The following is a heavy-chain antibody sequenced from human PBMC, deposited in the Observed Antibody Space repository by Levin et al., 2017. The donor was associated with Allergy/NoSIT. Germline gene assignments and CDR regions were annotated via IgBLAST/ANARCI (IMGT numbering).Heavy chain of an antibody. Sequence: GASVKVSCKASGGTFSSYAISWVRQAPGQGLEWMGGIIPIFGTANYAQKFQGRVTITADESTSTAYMELSSLRSEDTAVYYCAPSRGLRNLGAFDIWGQGTMVTVSS. J-gene: IGHJ3*02. D-gene: IGHD5-12*01. CDR3: APSRGLRNLGAFDI. CDR1: GGTFSSYA. CDR2: IIPIFGTA. V-gene: IGHV1-69*13.